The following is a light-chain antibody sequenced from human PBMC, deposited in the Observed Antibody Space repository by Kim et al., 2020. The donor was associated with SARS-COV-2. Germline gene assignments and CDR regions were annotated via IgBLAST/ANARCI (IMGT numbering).Light chain of an antibody. CDR2: DAS. J-gene: IGKJ4*01. Sequence: DIQMTQSPSTLSASVGDRVTITCRASQSISSWLAWYQQKPGKAPKLLIYDASSLESGVPSRFSGSGSGTEFTLTISSLQPDDFATYYCQQYNSPPLTFGGGTKVDIK. CDR1: QSISSW. V-gene: IGKV1-5*01. CDR3: QQYNSPPLT.